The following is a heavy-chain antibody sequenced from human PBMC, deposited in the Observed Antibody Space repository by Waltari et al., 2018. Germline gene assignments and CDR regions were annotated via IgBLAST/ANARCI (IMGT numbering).Heavy chain of an antibody. CDR1: GVSICSGGYS. CDR2: IYHSATT. J-gene: IGHJ4*02. CDR3: ARGDCTTGICYADY. Sequence: QLQLQESGPGLVKPSQTLSLACAVSGVSICSGGYSWYWIRQPPGKGLEWIGYIYHSATTGYNPSLKSRVTMSVDRSKNQFSLSLTSVTAADTAVYYCARGDCTTGICYADYWGQGTLVTVSS. V-gene: IGHV4-30-2*01. D-gene: IGHD2-8*01.